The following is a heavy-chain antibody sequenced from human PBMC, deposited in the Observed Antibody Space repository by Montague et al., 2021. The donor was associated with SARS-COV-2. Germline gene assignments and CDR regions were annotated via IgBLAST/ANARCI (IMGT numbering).Heavy chain of an antibody. CDR2: IYYSGST. D-gene: IGHD2-2*01. CDR1: GGSISSSSYY. CDR3: ARDKAEYIVVVPAVPLAYGMDV. Sequence: SETLSLTCTVSGGSISSSSYYWGWIRQPPGKGLECIGSIYYSGSTYYNPSLKSRVTISVDTSKNQFSLKLSSVTAADTAVYYCARDKAEYIVVVPAVPLAYGMDVWGQGTSVTVSS. J-gene: IGHJ6*02. V-gene: IGHV4-39*07.